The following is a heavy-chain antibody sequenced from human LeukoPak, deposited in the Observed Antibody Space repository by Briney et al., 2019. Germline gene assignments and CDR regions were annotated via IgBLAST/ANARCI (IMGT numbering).Heavy chain of an antibody. CDR1: GGSISPYY. CDR2: IYYSGST. D-gene: IGHD2-15*01. CDR3: ARHGYCGGGSCYWDY. Sequence: SETLSLTCIVSGGSISPYYWSWIRQPPGSGLEWIAYIYYSGSTSYNPSLKSRVVISVDTSNNEVSLKLSSVTAADTAVYYCARHGYCGGGSCYWDYWGQGTLVTVSS. J-gene: IGHJ4*02. V-gene: IGHV4-59*08.